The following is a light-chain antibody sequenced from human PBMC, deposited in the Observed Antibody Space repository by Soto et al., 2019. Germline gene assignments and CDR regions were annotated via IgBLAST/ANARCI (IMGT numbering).Light chain of an antibody. CDR2: WAS. CDR1: QSVLYSSNNKNY. V-gene: IGKV4-1*01. Sequence: DIVMTQSPDSLAVSLGERGTINCKSSQSVLYSSNNKNYLAWYQQKPRQPPKLLIYWASTRESGVPDRFSGSGSGTDFTLTISSLQAEDVAVYYCQQYYTTPITFGQGTRLEI. J-gene: IGKJ5*01. CDR3: QQYYTTPIT.